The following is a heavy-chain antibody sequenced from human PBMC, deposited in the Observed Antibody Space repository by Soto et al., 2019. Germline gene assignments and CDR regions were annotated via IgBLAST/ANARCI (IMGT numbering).Heavy chain of an antibody. CDR2: TSGSGGDT. CDR3: AKIYDFWSRHHDSFDV. D-gene: IGHD3-3*01. V-gene: IGHV3-23*01. Sequence: QLFESGGGLVQPGWSLRLSCVASGLSFGRYAMTWVRQAPGKGLEWVSGTSGSGGDTYYADSVKGRFTISRDNPKNTLYLQMNSLRVEDTAVFYCAKIYDFWSRHHDSFDVWGQGTLVTVSS. CDR1: GLSFGRYA. J-gene: IGHJ3*01.